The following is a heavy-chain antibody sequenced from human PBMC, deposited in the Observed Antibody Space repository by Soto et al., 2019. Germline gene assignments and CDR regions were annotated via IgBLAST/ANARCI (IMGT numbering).Heavy chain of an antibody. V-gene: IGHV4-61*02. CDR3: ARVGPWVPYYYDSSPYTFENWFDP. CDR2: FSLSGTT. J-gene: IGHJ5*02. CDR1: GASITGSFF. Sequence: SEILSLTCTVSGASITGSFFWSWIRQPAGKGLEWIGRFSLSGTTNYNPSLRSRVTLSIDMTNNHVSLILNSVTAADTAVYYCARVGPWVPYYYDSSPYTFENWFDPWGQGTLVTVSS. D-gene: IGHD3-22*01.